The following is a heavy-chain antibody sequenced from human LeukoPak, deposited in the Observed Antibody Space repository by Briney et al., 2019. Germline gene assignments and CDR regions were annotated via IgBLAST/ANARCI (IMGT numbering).Heavy chain of an antibody. J-gene: IGHJ4*02. Sequence: PGGSLRLSCAASGFTFSSYAMSWVRQAPGKGLEWVSGISWNSGSIGYADSVKGRFTISRDNAKNSLYLQMNSLRAEDTALYYCAKDAVSDGDYASDFDYWGQGTLVTVSS. D-gene: IGHD4-17*01. CDR2: ISWNSGSI. CDR1: GFTFSSYA. V-gene: IGHV3-9*01. CDR3: AKDAVSDGDYASDFDY.